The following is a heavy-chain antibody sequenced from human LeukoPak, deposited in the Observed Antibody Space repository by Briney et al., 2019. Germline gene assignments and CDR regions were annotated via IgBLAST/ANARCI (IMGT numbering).Heavy chain of an antibody. CDR2: IYYTGNT. J-gene: IGHJ4*02. CDR1: GGSISNSF. Sequence: SETLSPTCTVSGGSISNSFWGWIRQPPGKGLEWIAYIYYTGNTKYNPSLKSRVTISVDTSKNQFSLRLSSVTAEDTAVYYCARDSGSSPTFDYWGQGTLVTVSS. D-gene: IGHD1-26*01. V-gene: IGHV4-59*01. CDR3: ARDSGSSPTFDY.